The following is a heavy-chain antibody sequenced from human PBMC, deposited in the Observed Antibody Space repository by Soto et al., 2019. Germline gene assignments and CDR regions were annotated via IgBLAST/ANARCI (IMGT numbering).Heavy chain of an antibody. J-gene: IGHJ4*02. V-gene: IGHV4-34*01. CDR1: GGSFSGYY. D-gene: IGHD2-8*01. CDR2: INHSGST. Sequence: SETLSLTCAVYGGSFSGYYWSWIRQPPGKGLEWIGEINHSGSTNYNPSLKSRVTISVDTSKNQFSLKLSSVTAADTAVYYCASFVGLLWGGVSPAESWGSYYFDNWGQGTLVTVSS. CDR3: ASFVGLLWGGVSPAESWGSYYFDN.